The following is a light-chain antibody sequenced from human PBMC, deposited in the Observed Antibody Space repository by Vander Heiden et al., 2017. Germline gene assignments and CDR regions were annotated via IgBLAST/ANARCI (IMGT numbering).Light chain of an antibody. Sequence: QAVLTQRSSLAASPGASASRTCTLRSDINVGTYRIYWYQQKPGSPPQYLLRYNSDSDKQQGSGVPSRFSGSKDASANAGILLISGLQSEDEADYYCLIWHTSAWVFGGGTKLTVL. CDR1: SDINVGTYR. CDR2: YNSDSDK. V-gene: IGLV5-45*03. CDR3: LIWHTSAWV. J-gene: IGLJ3*02.